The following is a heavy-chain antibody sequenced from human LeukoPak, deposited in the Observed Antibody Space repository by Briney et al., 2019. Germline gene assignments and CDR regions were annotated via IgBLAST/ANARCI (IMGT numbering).Heavy chain of an antibody. V-gene: IGHV4-4*07. CDR3: ARSRPVHCSIISCYGLDPFAY. J-gene: IGHJ4*02. CDR1: GGSISSNY. Sequence: PSETLSLTCTVSGGSISSNYWSWIRQPAGKGLEWIGRIYNSGNINYNPSLKSRATMSVDASKNQLSLKLSSVTAADTAIYHCARSRPVHCSIISCYGLDPFAYWGQGTLVTVSS. D-gene: IGHD2-2*01. CDR2: IYNSGNI.